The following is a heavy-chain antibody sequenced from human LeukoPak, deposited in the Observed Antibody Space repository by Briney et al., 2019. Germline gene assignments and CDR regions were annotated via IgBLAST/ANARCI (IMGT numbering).Heavy chain of an antibody. V-gene: IGHV3-23*01. D-gene: IGHD1-14*01. Sequence: GGSLRLSCAASGFTFSSYAMSWVRQAPGKGLEWVSAISGSGGSTYHADSVKGRFTISRGNSKNSLYLQMNSLRAEDTAVYYCASKNQYYYYYMDVWGKGTTVTVSS. J-gene: IGHJ6*03. CDR3: ASKNQYYYYYMDV. CDR2: ISGSGGST. CDR1: GFTFSSYA.